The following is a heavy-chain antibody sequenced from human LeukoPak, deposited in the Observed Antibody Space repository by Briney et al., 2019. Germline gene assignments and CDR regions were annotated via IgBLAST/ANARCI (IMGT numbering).Heavy chain of an antibody. CDR1: GYTFTGYY. V-gene: IGHV1-2*02. CDR3: ARDTRSGYSSSWADNWFDP. CDR2: INPNSGGT. D-gene: IGHD6-13*01. Sequence: ASVKVSCKASGYTFTGYYMHWVRQAPGQGLEWMGWINPNSGGTDYAQKFQGRVTMTRDTSISTAYMELSRLRSDDTAVYYCARDTRSGYSSSWADNWFDPWGQGTLVTVSS. J-gene: IGHJ5*02.